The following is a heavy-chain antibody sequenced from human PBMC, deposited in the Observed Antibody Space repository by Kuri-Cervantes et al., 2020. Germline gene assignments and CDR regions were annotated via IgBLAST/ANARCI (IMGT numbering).Heavy chain of an antibody. Sequence: GSLRLSCTVSGGSISSSSYYWGWIRQPPGKGLEWIGSIYYSGSTYYNPSLKSRATISVDTSKNQFSLKLSSVTAADTAVYYCARASVYDSSGHYYYGMDVWGQGTTVTVSS. CDR3: ARASVYDSSGHYYYGMDV. J-gene: IGHJ6*02. D-gene: IGHD3-22*01. V-gene: IGHV4-39*07. CDR2: IYYSGST. CDR1: GGSISSSSYY.